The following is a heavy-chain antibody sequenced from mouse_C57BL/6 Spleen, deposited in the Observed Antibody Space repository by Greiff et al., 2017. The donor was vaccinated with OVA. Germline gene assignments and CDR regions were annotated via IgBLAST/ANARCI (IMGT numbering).Heavy chain of an antibody. CDR1: GYTFTDYY. Sequence: EVQLQQSGPELVKPGASVKISCKASGYTFTDYYMNWVKQSHGKSLEWIGDINPNNGGTSYNQKFKGKATLTVDKSSSTAYMELRSLTSEDSAVYYCARNGEDVWGTGTTVTVSS. CDR2: INPNNGGT. J-gene: IGHJ1*03. CDR3: ARNGEDV. V-gene: IGHV1-26*01.